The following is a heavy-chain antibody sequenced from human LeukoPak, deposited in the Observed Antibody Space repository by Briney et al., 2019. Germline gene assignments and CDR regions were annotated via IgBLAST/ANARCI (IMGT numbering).Heavy chain of an antibody. J-gene: IGHJ4*02. CDR3: AGGIVATTTGFDY. CDR2: INQNGGEK. Sequence: GGSLRLSCAASGFTFTRYWMSWVRQAPGKGLEWVANINQNGGEKYYVDSVKGRFTISRDNAKNSLYLQMNSHRAEDMAVYYCAGGIVATTTGFDYWGQGTLVTVSS. D-gene: IGHD5-12*01. CDR1: GFTFTRYW. V-gene: IGHV3-7*04.